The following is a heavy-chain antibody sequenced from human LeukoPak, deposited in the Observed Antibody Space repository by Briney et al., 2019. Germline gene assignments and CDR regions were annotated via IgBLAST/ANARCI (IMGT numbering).Heavy chain of an antibody. CDR1: GYTFTSYD. D-gene: IGHD2-2*01. CDR3: ARRFPIVVVPAAVNWFDP. V-gene: IGHV1-8*01. CDR2: MNPNSGDT. J-gene: IGHJ5*02. Sequence: ASVEVSCKASGYTFTSYDINWVRQASGQGLEWMGWMNPNSGDTGYAQKFQGRVTMTRNTSISTAYMELSSLRSEDTAVYYCARRFPIVVVPAAVNWFDPWGQGTLVTVSS.